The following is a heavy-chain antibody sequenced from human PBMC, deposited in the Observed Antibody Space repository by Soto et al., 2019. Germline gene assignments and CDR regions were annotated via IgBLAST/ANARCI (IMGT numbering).Heavy chain of an antibody. CDR1: GASTSRYY. V-gene: IGHV4-59*08. CDR2: SHHSGYI. CDR3: ARTMVWGVIIGYYYYYLDF. D-gene: IGHD3-10*01. Sequence: SETLSLTCTVSGASTSRYYWGWVRQPPGRGLEWIGFSHHSGYISYSPSLKSRVTMSVEPSKNQFSLTLTSVTAADTGVYYCARTMVWGVIIGYYYYYLDFWGQGTTVTVSS. J-gene: IGHJ6*03.